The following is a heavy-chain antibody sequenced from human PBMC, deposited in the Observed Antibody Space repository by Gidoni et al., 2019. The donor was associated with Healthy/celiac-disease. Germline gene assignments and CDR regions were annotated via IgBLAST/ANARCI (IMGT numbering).Heavy chain of an antibody. CDR1: GFTFSSYE. D-gene: IGHD6-19*01. CDR2: ISSSGSTI. CDR3: TRDKSSSGWYNVDFDY. J-gene: IGHJ4*02. V-gene: IGHV3-48*03. Sequence: EVQLVESGGGLVQPGGSLRLPCAAPGFTFSSYEMNWVRQAPGKGLEWVSYISSSGSTIYYADSVKGRFTISRDNAKNSLYLQMNSLRAEDTAVYYCTRDKSSSGWYNVDFDYWGQGTLVTVSS.